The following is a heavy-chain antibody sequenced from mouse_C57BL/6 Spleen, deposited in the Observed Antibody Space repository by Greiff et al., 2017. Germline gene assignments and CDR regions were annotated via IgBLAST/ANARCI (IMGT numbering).Heavy chain of an antibody. J-gene: IGHJ3*01. CDR2: IDPETGGT. Sequence: QVQLQQSGAELVRPGASVTLSCKASGYTFTDYEMHWVKQTPVHGLEWIGAIDPETGGTAYNQKFKGKAILTADKSSSTAYMELRSLASEDSAVYYCTTPHYYGSSLAWFAYWGQGTLVTVSA. D-gene: IGHD1-1*01. V-gene: IGHV1-15*01. CDR1: GYTFTDYE. CDR3: TTPHYYGSSLAWFAY.